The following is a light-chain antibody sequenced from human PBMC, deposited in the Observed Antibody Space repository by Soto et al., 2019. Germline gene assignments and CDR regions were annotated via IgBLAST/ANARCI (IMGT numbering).Light chain of an antibody. J-gene: IGLJ3*02. V-gene: IGLV3-9*01. CDR2: RDT. CDR1: NIGSKN. Sequence: SYELTQPLSVSVALGQTARITCGGNNIGSKNVHWYQLKPGQAPVLVIYRDTNRPSGIPERFSGSNSGNTATLAISGAQVGDDADYYCQVWDSSTVVFGGGTKVTVL. CDR3: QVWDSSTVV.